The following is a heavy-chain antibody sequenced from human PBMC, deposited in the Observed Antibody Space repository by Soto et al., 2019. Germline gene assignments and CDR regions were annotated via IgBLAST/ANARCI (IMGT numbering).Heavy chain of an antibody. Sequence: SETRSLTCTVSGDSISPNYLNWSRQPPGKGLEWIWYFHYSPNTNYNPSLRSRVIISVDTSKNQFFLKLTSVTATDTAVYYCAKTKEGGFDPWGQGILVTVSS. CDR2: FHYSPNT. V-gene: IGHV4-59*01. CDR3: AKTKEGGFDP. CDR1: GDSISPNY. J-gene: IGHJ5*02. D-gene: IGHD3-16*01.